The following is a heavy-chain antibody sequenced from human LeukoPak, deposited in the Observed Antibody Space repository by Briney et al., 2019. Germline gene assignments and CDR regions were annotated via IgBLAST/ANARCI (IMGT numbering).Heavy chain of an antibody. CDR2: IYTSGST. CDR3: TRDTGTTGEVKFDP. J-gene: IGHJ5*02. CDR1: GYSISSGYY. V-gene: IGHV4-4*07. D-gene: IGHD4-17*01. Sequence: SETLSLTCTLSGYSISSGYYWGWIRQPAGKGLEWIGRIYTSGSTTYNPSLKSRVTMSVDTSKSQFSLNLMSVTAADTAVYYCTRDTGTTGEVKFDPWGQGTLVTVSS.